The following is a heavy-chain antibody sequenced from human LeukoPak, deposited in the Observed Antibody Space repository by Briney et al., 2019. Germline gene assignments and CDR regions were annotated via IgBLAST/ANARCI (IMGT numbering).Heavy chain of an antibody. CDR2: INHSGST. CDR1: GGSFSGYY. D-gene: IGHD2-15*01. CDR3: ARGSRGGRSNWFDP. J-gene: IGHJ5*02. Sequence: KTSETLSLTCAVYGGSFSGYYWSWIREPPGKGLEWIGEINHSGSTNYNPSLKSRVTISVATSKNQFSLKLSSVTAADTAVYYCARGSRGGRSNWFDPWGQGTLVTVSS. V-gene: IGHV4-34*01.